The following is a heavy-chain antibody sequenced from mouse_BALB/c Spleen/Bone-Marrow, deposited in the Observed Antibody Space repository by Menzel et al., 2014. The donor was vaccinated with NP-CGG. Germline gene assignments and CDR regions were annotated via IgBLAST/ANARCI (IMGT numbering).Heavy chain of an antibody. CDR3: AREGITTKVDCGLDY. J-gene: IGHJ4*01. D-gene: IGHD2-4*01. V-gene: IGHV1S135*01. Sequence: LVESGPELVKPGASVKVSRKASGYTFTSYNMYWVKQSHGKSLEWIGYVDPYNGGTNYNQKFKGKATLTVDKSSSTAYMHLNSLTSEDSAVYCCAREGITTKVDCGLDYWGQGTAVTVSS. CDR2: VDPYNGGT. CDR1: GYTFTSYN.